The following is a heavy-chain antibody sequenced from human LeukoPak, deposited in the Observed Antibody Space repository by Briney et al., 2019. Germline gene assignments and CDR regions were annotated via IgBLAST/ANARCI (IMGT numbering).Heavy chain of an antibody. J-gene: IGHJ4*02. CDR3: VRGGTYYLPY. CDR1: GVSITDNW. D-gene: IGHD1-26*01. CDR2: ILQTGPT. Sequence: PSETLSLTCAVSGVSITDNWWSWVRQPPGKGLEWIGEILQTGPTNFNPSLKSRVTISMDKSKNQLSLRLNSVTAADTAIYYCVRGGTYYLPYWGQGILVTVSS. V-gene: IGHV4-4*02.